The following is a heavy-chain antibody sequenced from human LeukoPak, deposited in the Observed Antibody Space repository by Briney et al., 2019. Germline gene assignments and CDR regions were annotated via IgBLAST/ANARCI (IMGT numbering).Heavy chain of an antibody. Sequence: SQTLSLTCTVSGGSISGGDYYWSWIRQPPGKGLEWIGYIYYSGSTYYNPSLKSRVTISVDTSKNQFSLKLSSVTAADTAVYYCAREIVVVPAAHYFDYWGQGTLVTVSS. J-gene: IGHJ4*02. CDR3: AREIVVVPAAHYFDY. CDR1: GGSISGGDYY. CDR2: IYYSGST. V-gene: IGHV4-30-4*01. D-gene: IGHD2-2*01.